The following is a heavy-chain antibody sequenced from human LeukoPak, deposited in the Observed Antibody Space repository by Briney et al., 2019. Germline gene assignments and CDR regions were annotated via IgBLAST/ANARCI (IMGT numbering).Heavy chain of an antibody. CDR1: GYTFTSYG. D-gene: IGHD6-13*01. V-gene: IGHV1-18*04. CDR2: ISAYNGNT. CDR3: ARDPGAAAARHFDY. Sequence: GASVKVSCKASGYTFTSYGISWVRQAPGQGLEWMGWISAYNGNTNYAQRLQGRVTMTTDTSTSTAYMELRSLRSDDTAVYYCARDPGAAAARHFDYWGQGTLVTVSS. J-gene: IGHJ4*02.